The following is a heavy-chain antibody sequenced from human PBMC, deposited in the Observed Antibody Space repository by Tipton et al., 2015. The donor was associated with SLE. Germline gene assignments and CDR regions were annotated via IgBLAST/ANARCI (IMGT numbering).Heavy chain of an antibody. CDR1: GGSITNHY. J-gene: IGHJ3*01. D-gene: IGHD7-27*01. CDR3: ARHVYNWGDAFDV. V-gene: IGHV4-59*08. CDR2: IHYSGTT. Sequence: TLSLTCTVSGGSITNHYWNWIRQPPGKGLEWIDYIHYSGTTHDNPSLKSRVTMSVDMSKNQFSLRLDSVTAADSAVYFCARHVYNWGDAFDVWGQGTTVPVSS.